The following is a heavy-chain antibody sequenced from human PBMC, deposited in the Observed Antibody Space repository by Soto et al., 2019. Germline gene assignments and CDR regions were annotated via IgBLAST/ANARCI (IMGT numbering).Heavy chain of an antibody. CDR2: IHHSGST. CDR3: ARSSGYVPGGY. J-gene: IGHJ4*02. V-gene: IGHV4-38-2*01. Sequence: PSETLSLTCGVSGYPISSGYYLGWIRQPPGKGLEWIGIIHHSGSTYYNPSLRSRITISVDTSKNQFSLKMPSVTAADTAVYYCARSSGYVPGGYWGQGILVTVSS. D-gene: IGHD5-12*01. CDR1: GYPISSGYY.